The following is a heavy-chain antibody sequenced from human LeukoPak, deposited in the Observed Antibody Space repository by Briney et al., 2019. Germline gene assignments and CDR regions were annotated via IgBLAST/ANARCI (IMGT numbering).Heavy chain of an antibody. V-gene: IGHV5-10-1*01. CDR1: GYSFTSYW. J-gene: IGHJ4*02. D-gene: IGHD5-18*01. CDR3: ATGVGDTAMAIDY. Sequence: GESLRLSCKGSGYSFTSYWINWVRQMPGKGLEWMGRVDPSDSYTNYSPSFQGHVSISTDKSISTAYLQWNSLKASDTGTYYCATGVGDTAMAIDYWGQGTLVTVSS. CDR2: VDPSDSYT.